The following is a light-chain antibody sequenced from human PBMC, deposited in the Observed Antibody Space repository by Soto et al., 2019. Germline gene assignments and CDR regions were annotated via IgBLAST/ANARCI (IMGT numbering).Light chain of an antibody. CDR1: NIGSKS. V-gene: IGLV3-21*02. J-gene: IGLJ2*01. Sequence: SYELTQPPSVSVAPGQTARITCGGTNIGSKSVHWYQQKPGQAPVLVVYDDSDRPSGIPERFSGSNSGNTATLTISRVEAGDEADYYCQVWDSSSDHPVFGGGTKVTVL. CDR3: QVWDSSSDHPV. CDR2: DDS.